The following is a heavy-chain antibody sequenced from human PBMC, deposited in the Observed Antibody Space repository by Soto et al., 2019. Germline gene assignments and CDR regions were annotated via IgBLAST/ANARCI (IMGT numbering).Heavy chain of an antibody. V-gene: IGHV3-23*01. D-gene: IGHD5-18*01. J-gene: IGHJ4*02. CDR2: ISASGGST. CDR3: ATPGLGPVSYFFHD. Sequence: EVELLDSGGGLVQTGGSLRLSCVASGFTCSSCAMRWVRQAPGKGLEWVSGISASGGSTYYADSVKGRFTISRDNSKNTLYLQMTSLSAEDTDVYYCATPGLGPVSYFFHDWGQGTLVTVSS. CDR1: GFTCSSCA.